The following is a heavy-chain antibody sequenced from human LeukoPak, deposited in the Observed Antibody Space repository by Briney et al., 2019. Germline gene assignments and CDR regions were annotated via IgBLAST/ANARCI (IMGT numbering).Heavy chain of an antibody. J-gene: IGHJ5*02. CDR2: IKQDGSEK. V-gene: IGHV3-7*01. D-gene: IGHD3-16*01. CDR1: GFTFSIYW. Sequence: GGSLRLSCAASGFTFSIYWMSWVRQAPGKGLEWVANIKQDGSEKYYVDSVKGRFTISRDNAKNSLHLQMNSPRAEDTAVYYCARDEFGGASFEPWGQGTLVTVSS. CDR3: ARDEFGGASFEP.